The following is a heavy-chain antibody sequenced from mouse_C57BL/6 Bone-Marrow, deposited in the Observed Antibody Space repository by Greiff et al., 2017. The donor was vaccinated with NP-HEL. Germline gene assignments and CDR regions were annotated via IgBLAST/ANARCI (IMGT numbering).Heavy chain of an antibody. CDR2: FHPYNDDT. D-gene: IGHD1-1*01. J-gene: IGHJ2*01. Sequence: LEESGAELVKPGASVKMSCKASGYTFTTYPIEWMKQNHGKSLEWIGNFHPYNDDTKYNEKFKGKAALTVEKSSSTVYLELSRLTSDDSAVYYCARGYYGRSPYFDYWGQGTTLTVSS. CDR1: GYTFTTYP. V-gene: IGHV1-47*01. CDR3: ARGYYGRSPYFDY.